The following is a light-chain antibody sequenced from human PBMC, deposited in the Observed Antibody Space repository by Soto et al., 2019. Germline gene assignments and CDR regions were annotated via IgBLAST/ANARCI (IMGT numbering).Light chain of an antibody. Sequence: DIQMTQSPSTLSASAGDRVTITCRASHSISRWLAWYRQKPGKAPELLVYDASNLKSGVPSRFSGSGSGTEFTLTISGLQPDNFATYYCQQYNSNFGQGTKLEIK. CDR3: QQYNSN. J-gene: IGKJ2*01. CDR2: DAS. CDR1: HSISRW. V-gene: IGKV1-5*01.